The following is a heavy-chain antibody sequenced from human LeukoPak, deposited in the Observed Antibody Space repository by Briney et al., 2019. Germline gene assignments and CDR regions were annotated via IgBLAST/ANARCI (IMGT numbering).Heavy chain of an antibody. D-gene: IGHD3-22*01. J-gene: IGHJ5*02. V-gene: IGHV4-39*01. CDR2: IYYSGST. CDR1: GGSISSSSYY. CDR3: ARHRRATMIVPTVSWFDP. Sequence: PSETLSLTCTVSGGSISSSSYYWGWIRQPPGKGLEWIGSIYYSGSTYYNPSLKSRVTISVDTSKNQFSLKLSSVTAADTAVYYCARHRRATMIVPTVSWFDPWGQGTLVTVSS.